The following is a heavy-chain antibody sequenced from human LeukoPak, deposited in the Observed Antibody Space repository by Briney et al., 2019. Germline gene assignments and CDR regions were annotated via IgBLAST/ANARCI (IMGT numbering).Heavy chain of an antibody. CDR3: ATSRGDFDWTPPPAFDY. CDR1: GFTFSNYG. Sequence: PGGSLRLSCVASGFTFSNYGMSWVRQAPGKGLEWVSSIGSSSSYIYYADSVKGRFIISRDNAKNSLYLQVNSLRAEDTAVYYCATSRGDFDWTPPPAFDYWGQGTLVTVSS. D-gene: IGHD3-9*01. J-gene: IGHJ4*02. CDR2: IGSSSSYI. V-gene: IGHV3-21*01.